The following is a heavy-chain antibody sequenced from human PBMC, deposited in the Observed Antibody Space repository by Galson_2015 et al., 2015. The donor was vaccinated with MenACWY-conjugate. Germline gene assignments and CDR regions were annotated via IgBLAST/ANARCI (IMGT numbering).Heavy chain of an antibody. D-gene: IGHD6-19*01. Sequence: SLRLSCAGSGLTLSNYWMNWVRQAPGKGLEWVGSIKQDGSEKNYVDSVKGRFTFSRDNAKNSLYLQMNSLRAEDTAVYYCARDVAVGPLDSCLQGTRFTVSS. J-gene: IGHJ5*01. V-gene: IGHV3-7*03. CDR3: ARDVAVGPLDS. CDR2: IKQDGSEK. CDR1: GLTLSNYW.